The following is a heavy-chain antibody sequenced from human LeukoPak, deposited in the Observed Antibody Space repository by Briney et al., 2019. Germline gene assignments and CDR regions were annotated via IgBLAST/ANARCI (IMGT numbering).Heavy chain of an antibody. CDR3: AKDRGGFRSPRDGSSAY. CDR2: ISGSGGST. D-gene: IGHD3-22*01. Sequence: PGGSLRLSCAASGFTFSSYSMNWVRQAPGKGLEWVSAISGSGGSTYYADSVKGRFTISRDNSKNTLYLQMNSLRAEDTAVYYCAKDRGGFRSPRDGSSAYWGQGTLVTVSS. J-gene: IGHJ4*02. CDR1: GFTFSSYS. V-gene: IGHV3-23*01.